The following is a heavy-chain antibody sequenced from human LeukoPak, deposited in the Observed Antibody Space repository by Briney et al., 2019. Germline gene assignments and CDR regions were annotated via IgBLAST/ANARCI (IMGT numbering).Heavy chain of an antibody. CDR1: GGSISSSTYY. D-gene: IGHD2-15*01. CDR2: ASYSGNT. Sequence: SETLSLTCTVSGGSISSSTYYWGWIRQPPGKGLEWIGSASYSGNTYYNPSLKSRVTISVDTSKNQFSLKLSSVTAADTAVYYCARQDIVVVVAAIGDAFDIWGQGTMVTVSS. J-gene: IGHJ3*02. CDR3: ARQDIVVVVAAIGDAFDI. V-gene: IGHV4-39*07.